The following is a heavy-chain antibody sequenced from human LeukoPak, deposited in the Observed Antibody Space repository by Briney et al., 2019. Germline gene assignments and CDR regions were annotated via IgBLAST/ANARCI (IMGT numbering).Heavy chain of an antibody. CDR1: GGSISSYY. V-gene: IGHV4-59*01. J-gene: IGHJ2*01. CDR2: IYYSGST. CDR3: ARDLNDYYDILTGYYRGYFDL. D-gene: IGHD3-9*01. Sequence: PSETLSLTCTVSGGSISSYYWSWIRQPPGKGLEWIGYIYYSGSTNYNPSLKSRVTISVDTSKNQFSLKLSSVTAADTAVYYCARDLNDYYDILTGYYRGYFDLWGRGTLVTVSS.